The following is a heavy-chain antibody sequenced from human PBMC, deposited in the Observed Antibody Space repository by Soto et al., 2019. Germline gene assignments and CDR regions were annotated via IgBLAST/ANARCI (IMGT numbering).Heavy chain of an antibody. V-gene: IGHV3-15*01. CDR1: GFTFSNAW. J-gene: IGHJ4*02. D-gene: IGHD3-9*01. CDR3: TTDSYYDILTGYYFLTDDY. Sequence: GGSLRLSCAASGFTFSNAWMSWVRQAPGKGLEWVGRIKSKTDGGTTDYAAPVKGRFTISRDDSKNTLYLQMNSLKTEDTAVYYCTTDSYYDILTGYYFLTDDYWGQGTLVTVSS. CDR2: IKSKTDGGTT.